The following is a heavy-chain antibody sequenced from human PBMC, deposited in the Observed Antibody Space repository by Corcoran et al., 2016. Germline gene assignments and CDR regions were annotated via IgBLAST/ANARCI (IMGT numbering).Heavy chain of an antibody. CDR2: IYYSGST. CDR3: ARAGWLLNWFDP. D-gene: IGHD2-21*02. CDR1: GGSISSSSYY. J-gene: IGHJ5*02. Sequence: QLQLQESGPGLVKPSENLSLTCTVSGGSISSSSYYWGWIRQPPGKGLEWIGSIYYSGSTYYNPSLKSRVTISVDTSKNQFSLKLSSVTAADTAVYYCARAGWLLNWFDPWGQGTLVTVSS. V-gene: IGHV4-39*07.